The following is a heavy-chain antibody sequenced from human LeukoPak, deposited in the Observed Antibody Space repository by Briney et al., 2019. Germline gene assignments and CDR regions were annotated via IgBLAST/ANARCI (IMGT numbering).Heavy chain of an antibody. CDR2: IIPIFGTA. V-gene: IGHV1-69*13. Sequence: SVKVSCKASGGTFSSYAISWVRQAPGQGLEWMGGIIPIFGTANYAQKFQGRVTVTADESTSTAYMELSSLRSEDTAVYYCARDRRGYSYGQTNDAFDIWGQGTMVTVSS. CDR3: ARDRRGYSYGQTNDAFDI. CDR1: GGTFSSYA. D-gene: IGHD5-18*01. J-gene: IGHJ3*02.